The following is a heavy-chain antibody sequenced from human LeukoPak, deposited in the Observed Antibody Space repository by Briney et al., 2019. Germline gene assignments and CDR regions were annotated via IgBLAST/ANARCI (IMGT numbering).Heavy chain of an antibody. J-gene: IGHJ4*02. CDR1: GFSFSQYG. CDR3: AKFSPYGGNSY. D-gene: IGHD4-23*01. CDR2: IAHDGSYV. Sequence: GGSLRLSCAASGFSFSQYGIHWVRQAPGKGLEWVAVIAHDGSYVSMLDSVKGRFTISRDNSKNTLYLQMNSLKVEDTALYYCAKFSPYGGNSYWGQGTLVTVSS. V-gene: IGHV3-30*18.